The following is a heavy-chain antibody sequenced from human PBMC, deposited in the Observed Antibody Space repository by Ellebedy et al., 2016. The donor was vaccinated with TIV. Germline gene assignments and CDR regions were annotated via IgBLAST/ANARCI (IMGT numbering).Heavy chain of an antibody. CDR1: GFTFSSYA. J-gene: IGHJ4*02. V-gene: IGHV3-23*01. Sequence: GESLKISCAASGFTFSSYAMSWVRQAPGKGLEWVSAISGSGGSTYYADSVKGRFTISRDNSKNTLYLQMNSLRAEDTALYYCAKATTYDILTGYRNWGQGTLVTVSS. CDR3: AKATTYDILTGYRN. D-gene: IGHD3-9*01. CDR2: ISGSGGST.